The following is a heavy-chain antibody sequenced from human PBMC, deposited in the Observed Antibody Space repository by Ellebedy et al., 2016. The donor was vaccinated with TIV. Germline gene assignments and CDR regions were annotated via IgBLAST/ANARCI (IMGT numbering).Heavy chain of an antibody. CDR1: GYAFSTHG. CDR2: ISAYDGAT. V-gene: IGHV1-18*04. J-gene: IGHJ4*02. D-gene: IGHD3-9*01. CDR3: ARDLVNPDY. Sequence: ASVKVSCKTSGYAFSTHGISWVRQAPGQGLEWMGWISAYDGATNYPQKFQDRISMTTDPSTRTAFLELRRLTSDDTAVYYCARDLVNPDYWGQGTLVTVSS.